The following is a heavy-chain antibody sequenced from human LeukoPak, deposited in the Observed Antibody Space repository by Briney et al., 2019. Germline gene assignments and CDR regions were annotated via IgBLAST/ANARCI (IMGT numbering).Heavy chain of an antibody. D-gene: IGHD3-10*01. V-gene: IGHV3-64*01. CDR1: GFTFSSYA. CDR3: ARSRVRGVIMYYFDY. Sequence: GGSLKLSCAASGFTFSSYAMHWVRQAPGKGLEYVSAISSNGGSTYYANSVKGRFTISRDNSKNTLYLQMGSLRAEDMAVYYCARSRVRGVIMYYFDYWGQGTLVTVSS. J-gene: IGHJ4*02. CDR2: ISSNGGST.